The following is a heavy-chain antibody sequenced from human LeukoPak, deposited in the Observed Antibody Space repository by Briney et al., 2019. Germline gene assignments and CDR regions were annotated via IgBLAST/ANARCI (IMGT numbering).Heavy chain of an antibody. D-gene: IGHD2-15*01. Sequence: GGSLRLSCAASGFTFSSYDTHWVRQATGKGLEWVSDIGTAGDPYYPGSVKGRFTISRENAKNSLYLQMNSLRAGDTAVYYCARGGVYCSGGSCYEAFDIWGQGTMVTVSS. CDR3: ARGGVYCSGGSCYEAFDI. J-gene: IGHJ3*02. CDR2: IGTAGDP. V-gene: IGHV3-13*05. CDR1: GFTFSSYD.